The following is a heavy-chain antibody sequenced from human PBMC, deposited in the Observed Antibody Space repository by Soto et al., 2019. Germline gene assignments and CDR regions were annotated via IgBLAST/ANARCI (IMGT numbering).Heavy chain of an antibody. CDR2: ISSSSSTI. J-gene: IGHJ5*02. V-gene: IGHV3-48*02. Sequence: PGGSLRLSCAASGFTFSSYSMNWVRQAPGKGLEWVSYISSSSSTIYYADSVKGRFTISRDNAKNSLYLQMNSLRDEDTAVHYCARGFDYYGSGGSPNWFDPWGQGTLVTVSS. D-gene: IGHD3-10*01. CDR3: ARGFDYYGSGGSPNWFDP. CDR1: GFTFSSYS.